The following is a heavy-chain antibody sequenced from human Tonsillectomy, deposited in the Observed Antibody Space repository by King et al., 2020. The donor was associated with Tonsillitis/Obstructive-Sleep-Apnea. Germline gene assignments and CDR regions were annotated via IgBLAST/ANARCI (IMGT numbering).Heavy chain of an antibody. CDR3: ARDLLLVGAFDI. V-gene: IGHV3-21*01. CDR2: ISSSSSYI. Sequence: VQLVESGGGLVKPGGSLRLSCAASGFTFSSYSMNWVRQAPGKGLEWVSSISSSSSYIYYADSVKGRFTISRDNAKNSLYLQMNSLRAEDTAVYYCARDLLLVGAFDIWGQGTMVTVSS. J-gene: IGHJ3*02. CDR1: GFTFSSYS. D-gene: IGHD2-8*02.